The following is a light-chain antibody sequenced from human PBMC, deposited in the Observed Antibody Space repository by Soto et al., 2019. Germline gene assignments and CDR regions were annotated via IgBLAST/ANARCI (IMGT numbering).Light chain of an antibody. J-gene: IGLJ3*02. Sequence: QSALTQPASVSGSPGQSITISCTGTSSDVGSYNLVSWYQQHPGKAPKLLIYEVTKRPSGISFRFSGSKSGNTASLTISGLQAEDEADYHCCSYAGSSTWVFGGGTKVTVL. CDR3: CSYAGSSTWV. V-gene: IGLV2-23*02. CDR1: SSDVGSYNL. CDR2: EVT.